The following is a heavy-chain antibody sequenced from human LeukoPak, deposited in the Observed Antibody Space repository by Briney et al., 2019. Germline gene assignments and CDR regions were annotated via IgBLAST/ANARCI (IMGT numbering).Heavy chain of an antibody. D-gene: IGHD2-2*01. V-gene: IGHV3-30*03. CDR2: ISYDGSIK. CDR1: GFTFSSYG. CDR3: ASSTQISKYADY. J-gene: IGHJ4*02. Sequence: GGSLRLSCAASGFTFSSYGMHWVRQAPGKGLEWVAVISYDGSIKYYADSVKGRFTISRDNSKNTLYLQMNSLRAEDTAVYYCASSTQISKYADYWGQGALVTVSS.